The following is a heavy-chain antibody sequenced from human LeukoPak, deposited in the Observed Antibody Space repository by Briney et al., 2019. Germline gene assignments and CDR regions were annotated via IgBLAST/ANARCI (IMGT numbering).Heavy chain of an antibody. D-gene: IGHD3-3*01. V-gene: IGHV4-34*01. CDR2: INHSGST. CDR3: ARAHDFWSGYPFDY. Sequence: NTSETLSLTCAVYGGSFSGYYWSWIRQPPGKGLEWIGEINHSGSTNYNPSLKSRVTISVDTSKNQFSLKLSSVTAADTAVYCCARAHDFWSGYPFDYWGQGTLVTVSS. J-gene: IGHJ4*02. CDR1: GGSFSGYY.